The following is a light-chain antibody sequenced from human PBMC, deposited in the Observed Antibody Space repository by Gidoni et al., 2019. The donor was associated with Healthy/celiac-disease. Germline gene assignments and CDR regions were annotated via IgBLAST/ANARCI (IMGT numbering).Light chain of an antibody. CDR2: GAS. V-gene: IGKV3-15*01. CDR1: QSVSSN. CDR3: QQYNNWPRT. J-gene: IGKJ1*01. Sequence: DIVMTQSPATLSVSPGERATLSCRASQSVSSNLAWYQQKPGQAPRLLIYGASTRATGIPARSSGSGSWTEFTLTISSLQSEDFAVYYCQQYNNWPRTFXQXTKVEIK.